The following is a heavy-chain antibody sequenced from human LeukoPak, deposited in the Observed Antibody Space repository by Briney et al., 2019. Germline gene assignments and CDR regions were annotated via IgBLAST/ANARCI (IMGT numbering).Heavy chain of an antibody. CDR1: GFTFSSYT. D-gene: IGHD6-13*01. Sequence: PGGSLRLSCAASGFTFSSYTINWFRQAPGKGLEWVSSISSSSNYIYHADSLKGRFTISRDNAKNSVFLQMNSLRAEDTAVYFCAKDYSAGSSWYADSWGQGTLVTVSS. J-gene: IGHJ5*01. CDR3: AKDYSAGSSWYADS. V-gene: IGHV3-21*01. CDR2: ISSSSNYI.